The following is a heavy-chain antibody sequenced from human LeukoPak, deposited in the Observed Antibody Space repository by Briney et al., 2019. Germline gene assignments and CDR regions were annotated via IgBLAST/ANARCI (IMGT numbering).Heavy chain of an antibody. V-gene: IGHV4-34*08. CDR1: GFTVSSNY. D-gene: IGHD6-13*01. CDR2: INHSGST. CDR3: ATLHLKRLAAAGTRSWFDP. J-gene: IGHJ5*02. Sequence: GSLRLSCAASGFTVSSNYMSWVRQPPGKGLEWIGEINHSGSTNYNPSLKSRVTISVDTSKNQFSLKLSSVTAADTAVYYCATLHLKRLAAAGTRSWFDPWGQGTLVTVSS.